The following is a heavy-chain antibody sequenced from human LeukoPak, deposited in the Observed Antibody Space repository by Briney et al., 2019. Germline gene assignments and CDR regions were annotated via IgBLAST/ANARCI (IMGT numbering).Heavy chain of an antibody. D-gene: IGHD1-26*01. CDR1: GDSINSLDL. V-gene: IGHV4-4*02. CDR2: MYLSGTT. J-gene: IGHJ4*02. Sequence: PSGTLSLTCTVSGDSINSLDLWSWVRQPPGKGLEWIGEMYLSGTTHSNPSVKSRVTISIDKSKNQFFLNLSSVTAADTAVYYCAGLVGRYRSGLYYYYFDYWGQGTLVTVSS. CDR3: AGLVGRYRSGLYYYYFDY.